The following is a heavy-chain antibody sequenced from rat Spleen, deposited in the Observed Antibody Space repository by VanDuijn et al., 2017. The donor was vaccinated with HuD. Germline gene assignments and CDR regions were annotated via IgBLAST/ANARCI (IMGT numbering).Heavy chain of an antibody. Sequence: EVQLVESGGGLVQPGRSLKLSCAASGFTFSNYGMAWVRQAPTKGLEWVATISYDGSSTYYRDSMKGRFTISRDNAKSTLYLQMDSLRAEDTATYYCARQGGGYFDDWGQGVMVTVSS. V-gene: IGHV5-29*01. CDR3: ARQGGGYFDD. CDR2: ISYDGSST. CDR1: GFTFSNYG. J-gene: IGHJ2*01. D-gene: IGHD4-3*01.